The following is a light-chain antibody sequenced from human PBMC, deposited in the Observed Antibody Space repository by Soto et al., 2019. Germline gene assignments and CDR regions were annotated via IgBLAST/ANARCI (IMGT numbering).Light chain of an antibody. CDR2: DAS. V-gene: IGKV3-11*01. CDR3: QQRSNWPWT. CDR1: QSVSSY. Sequence: EIVLTQSPATLSLSPGERATLSCRASQSVSSYLAWYQQKPGQAPRLLIYDASNRATDIPARFSGSGSGTDVTLTISSIGPEEFAVYYCQQRSNWPWTFGQGTKVEIK. J-gene: IGKJ1*01.